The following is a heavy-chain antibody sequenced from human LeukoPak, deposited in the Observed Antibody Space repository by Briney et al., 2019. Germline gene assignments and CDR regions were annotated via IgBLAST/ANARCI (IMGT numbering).Heavy chain of an antibody. Sequence: SETLSLTCTVSGGSISGSCCYWGWIRQPPGTGLEWVGSIFHSGNTYYNPSLKSRVTISVDTSKNQFSLTLSSVTAADTAVYYCARLRQQLPTDWGQGTLVTVSS. J-gene: IGHJ4*02. CDR3: ARLRQQLPTD. CDR2: IFHSGNT. D-gene: IGHD6-13*01. CDR1: GGSISGSCCY. V-gene: IGHV4-39*07.